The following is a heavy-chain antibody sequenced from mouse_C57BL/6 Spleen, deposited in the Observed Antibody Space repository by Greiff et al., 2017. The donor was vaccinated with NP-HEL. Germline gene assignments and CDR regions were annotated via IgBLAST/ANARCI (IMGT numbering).Heavy chain of an antibody. J-gene: IGHJ2*01. D-gene: IGHD2-4*01. Sequence: EVQLVESGGGLVQPKGSLKLSCAASGFSFNTYAMNWVRQAPGKGLEWVARIRSKSNNYATYYADSVKDRFTISRDDSESMLYLQMNNLKTEDTAMYYCVRHDYDGRAFDYWGQGTTLTVSS. V-gene: IGHV10-1*01. CDR1: GFSFNTYA. CDR3: VRHDYDGRAFDY. CDR2: IRSKSNNYAT.